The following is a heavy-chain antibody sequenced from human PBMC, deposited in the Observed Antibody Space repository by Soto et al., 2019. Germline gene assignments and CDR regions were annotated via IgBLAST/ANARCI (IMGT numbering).Heavy chain of an antibody. D-gene: IGHD5-12*01. V-gene: IGHV3-43*01. CDR3: AKGVYSGYDFGAFDI. CDR1: GFTFDDYT. CDR2: ISWDGGST. Sequence: EVQLVESGGVVVQPGGSLRLSCAASGFTFDDYTMHWVRQAPGKGLEWVSLISWDGGSTYYADSVKGRFTISRDNSKNSLYLRMNSLRTEDTALYYCAKGVYSGYDFGAFDIWGQGTMVTVSS. J-gene: IGHJ3*02.